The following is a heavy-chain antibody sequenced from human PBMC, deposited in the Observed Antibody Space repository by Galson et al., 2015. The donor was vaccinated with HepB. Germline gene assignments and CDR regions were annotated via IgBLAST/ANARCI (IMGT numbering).Heavy chain of an antibody. CDR2: INSDGGST. CDR1: GFTFSSYW. D-gene: IGHD6-13*01. V-gene: IGHV3-74*01. CDR3: AREPSSSWYTDAFDI. Sequence: SLRLSCAASGFTFSSYWMHWVRQAPGKGLGWVSRINSDGGSTSYADSVKGRFTISRDNAKNALYLQMNSLRAEDTAVYYCAREPSSSWYTDAFDIWGQGAMVTVSS. J-gene: IGHJ3*02.